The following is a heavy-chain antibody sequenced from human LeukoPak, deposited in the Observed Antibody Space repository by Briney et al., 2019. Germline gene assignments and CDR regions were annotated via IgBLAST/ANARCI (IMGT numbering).Heavy chain of an antibody. CDR2: IYYSGST. J-gene: IGHJ4*02. CDR1: GGSISSYY. V-gene: IGHV4-59*01. D-gene: IGHD3-10*01. Sequence: PSETLSLTCTVSGGSISSYYWSWIRQPPGKGLEWIGYIYYSGSTNYNPSLKSRVTISVDTSKNQFSLKLSSVTAADTAVYYCARASGSYYGSGSYYFDYWGQGTLVTVSS. CDR3: ARASGSYYGSGSYYFDY.